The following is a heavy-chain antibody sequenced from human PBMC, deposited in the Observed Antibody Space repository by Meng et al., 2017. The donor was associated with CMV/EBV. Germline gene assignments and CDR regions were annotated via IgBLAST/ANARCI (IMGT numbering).Heavy chain of an antibody. CDR2: ISYDGSNK. CDR1: GFTFSSYA. Sequence: GESLKISCAASGFTFSSYAMHWARQAPGKGLEWVAVISYDGSNKYYADSVKGRFTISRDNSKNTLYLQMNSLRAEDTAVYYCARDLCGYCSSAPIDPWGQGTLVTVSS. CDR3: ARDLCGYCSSAPIDP. V-gene: IGHV3-30-3*01. J-gene: IGHJ5*02. D-gene: IGHD2-2*03.